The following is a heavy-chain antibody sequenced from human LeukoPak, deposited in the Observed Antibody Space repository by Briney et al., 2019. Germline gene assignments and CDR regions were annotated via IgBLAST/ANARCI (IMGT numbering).Heavy chain of an antibody. D-gene: IGHD2-2*01. Sequence: SETLSLTCTVSGGSLSSGGYYWSWIRQHPGKGLEWIGYIYYSGSTYYNPSLKSRVTISVDTSKNQFSLKLSSVTAADTAVYYCAREGGSSATIRWFDPWGQGTLVTVSS. V-gene: IGHV4-31*03. CDR2: IYYSGST. CDR3: AREGGSSATIRWFDP. J-gene: IGHJ5*02. CDR1: GGSLSSGGYY.